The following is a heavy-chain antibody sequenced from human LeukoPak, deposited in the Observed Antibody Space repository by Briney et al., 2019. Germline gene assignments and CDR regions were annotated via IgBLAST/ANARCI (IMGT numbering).Heavy chain of an antibody. Sequence: PSETLSLTCTVSGGSISSYYWSWIRQPPGKGLEWIGCIYYSGSTNYNPSLKSRVTISVDTSKNQFSLKLSSVTAADTAVYYCAREGYGDSYYYYYGMDVWGQGTTVTVSS. D-gene: IGHD4-17*01. CDR2: IYYSGST. J-gene: IGHJ6*02. CDR3: AREGYGDSYYYYYGMDV. CDR1: GGSISSYY. V-gene: IGHV4-59*01.